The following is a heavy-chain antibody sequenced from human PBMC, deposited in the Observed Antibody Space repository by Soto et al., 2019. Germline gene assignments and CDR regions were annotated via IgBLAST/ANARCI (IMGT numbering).Heavy chain of an antibody. CDR1: GFTFSSYS. Sequence: GGSLRLSCAASGFTFSSYSMNWVRQAPGRGLEWVGRSRNKAKSYTTDYAASVKGRFTISRDNSKNTLYLQMNSLRAEDTAVYYCARFAGIIKPDYYYYGMDVWGQGTTVTVSS. V-gene: IGHV3-72*01. D-gene: IGHD3-10*01. CDR3: ARFAGIIKPDYYYYGMDV. CDR2: SRNKAKSYTT. J-gene: IGHJ6*02.